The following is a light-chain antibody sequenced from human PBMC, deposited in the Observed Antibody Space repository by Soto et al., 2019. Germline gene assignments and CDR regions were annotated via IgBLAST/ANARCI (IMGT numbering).Light chain of an antibody. CDR1: SSDIGGYTL. J-gene: IGLJ2*01. Sequence: QSALTQPASVSESPGQSSTISCTGTSSDIGGYTLVSWYQQHPGKAPKLLIYEVSSRPSGISNRFSGSKFANTASLTISGLQAEDEADYYCSSYTRSNTWVFGGGTKLTVL. CDR2: EVS. V-gene: IGLV2-14*01. CDR3: SSYTRSNTWV.